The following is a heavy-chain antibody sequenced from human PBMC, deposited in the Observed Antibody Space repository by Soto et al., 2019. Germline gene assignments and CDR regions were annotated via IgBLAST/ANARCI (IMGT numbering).Heavy chain of an antibody. Sequence: EVQLLESGGGLVQPGGSLRLSCAASGFTFSSYAMSWVRQAPGKGLECISAISGSGGSTYYADSVKGRFTISRDNSKNTLYLQMNSLRAEDTAVYYCAKDRGWTQYYYYYGMDVWGQGTTVTVSS. CDR1: GFTFSSYA. V-gene: IGHV3-23*01. CDR2: ISGSGGST. J-gene: IGHJ6*02. CDR3: AKDRGWTQYYYYYGMDV. D-gene: IGHD3-10*01.